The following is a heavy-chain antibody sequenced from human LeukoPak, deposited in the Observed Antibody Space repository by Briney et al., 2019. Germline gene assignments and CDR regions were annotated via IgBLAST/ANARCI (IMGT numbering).Heavy chain of an antibody. V-gene: IGHV1-18*01. CDR1: GYTFSNCG. CDR2: ISGYNGNT. J-gene: IGHJ4*02. Sequence: GASVKVSCKASGYTFSNCGITWVRQAPGQGLEWMGWISGYNGNTNFAQKLQGRVSMTTDTSTYTSDMELRSLRSDDTAVYYCARSLGDSSGYYPLPFDYWGQGTLVIVSS. CDR3: ARSLGDSSGYYPLPFDY. D-gene: IGHD3-22*01.